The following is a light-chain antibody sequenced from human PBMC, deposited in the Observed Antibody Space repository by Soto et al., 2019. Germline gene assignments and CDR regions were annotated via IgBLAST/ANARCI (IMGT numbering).Light chain of an antibody. J-gene: IGKJ1*01. CDR2: ATS. CDR1: ERVSSN. V-gene: IGKV3D-15*01. CDR3: HQYHNWPRT. Sequence: IVMTQSPAPLSVSPGERATLSCRASERVSSNLAWYHQKPGQAPRLLLYATSTRAMGIPARFRGSGSGTEFTLTISSLQSEDFAVYYCHQYHNWPRTFGQGTKVEIK.